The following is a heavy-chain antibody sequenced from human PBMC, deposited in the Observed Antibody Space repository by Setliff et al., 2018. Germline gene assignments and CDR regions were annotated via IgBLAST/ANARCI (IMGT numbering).Heavy chain of an antibody. J-gene: IGHJ4*02. Sequence: SETLSLTCTVSGGSISSHYWSWIRQPPGKGLEWIGSIYYSGSTNYNPSLKSRVTISVDTSKNQFSLKLSSVTAADTAVYYCARDRTDSSGRVDYWGQGTLVTVSS. CDR3: ARDRTDSSGRVDY. V-gene: IGHV4-59*11. D-gene: IGHD3-22*01. CDR1: GGSISSHY. CDR2: IYYSGST.